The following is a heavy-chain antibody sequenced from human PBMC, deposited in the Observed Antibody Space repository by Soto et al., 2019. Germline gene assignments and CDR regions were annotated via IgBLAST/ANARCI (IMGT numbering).Heavy chain of an antibody. CDR1: GFTVSSNY. J-gene: IGHJ4*02. D-gene: IGHD5-18*01. CDR3: ARVRGYSYGFDY. Sequence: EVQLVESGGGLVQPGGSLRLSCAASGFTVSSNYMSWFRKAPGKGLEWVSVIYSGGSTYYADSVKGRFTISRDNSKNTLYLQMNSLRAEDTAVYYCARVRGYSYGFDYWGQGTLVTVSS. V-gene: IGHV3-66*01. CDR2: IYSGGST.